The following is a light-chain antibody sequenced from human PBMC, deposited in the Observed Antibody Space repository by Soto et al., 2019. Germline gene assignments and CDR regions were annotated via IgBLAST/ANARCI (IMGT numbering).Light chain of an antibody. V-gene: IGKV3-20*01. CDR2: GAS. CDR1: QSITSSY. J-gene: IGKJ2*01. CDR3: QLYDSSSYT. Sequence: IVMTQSPATLSVSPGERATLSCRASQSITSSYLAWYQQKPGQAPRLLIYGASRRATDIPDRFSGSGSGTDFTLTISRLEPEDFAVYYCQLYDSSSYTFGQGTKVDIK.